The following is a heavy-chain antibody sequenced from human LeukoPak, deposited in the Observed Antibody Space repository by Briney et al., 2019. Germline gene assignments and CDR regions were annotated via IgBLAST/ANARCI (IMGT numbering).Heavy chain of an antibody. CDR1: GFTFSSYS. J-gene: IGHJ4*02. CDR3: ARETPDSSGWD. CDR2: ISGSSSYI. V-gene: IGHV3-21*06. D-gene: IGHD6-19*01. Sequence: GGSLRLSCAASGFTFSSYSMNWVRQAPGKGLEWVSSISGSSSYINYADSVKGRFTISRDKAKNSLYLQMNSLRAEDTAVYYCARETPDSSGWDWGQGTLVTVSS.